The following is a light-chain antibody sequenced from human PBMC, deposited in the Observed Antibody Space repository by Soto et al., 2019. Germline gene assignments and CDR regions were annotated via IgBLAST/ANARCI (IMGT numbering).Light chain of an antibody. J-gene: IGLJ1*01. CDR2: EVS. Sequence: QSVLTQPASVSVSPGQSITIACTGTSSDVGGYDYVSWYQLHPGKAPKLMVFEVSNRPSGVSYRFSGSTSGNTASLTISGLQAEDEADYFCSSYSISTAYLFGTGTKVTVL. CDR1: SSDVGGYDY. CDR3: SSYSISTAYL. V-gene: IGLV2-14*01.